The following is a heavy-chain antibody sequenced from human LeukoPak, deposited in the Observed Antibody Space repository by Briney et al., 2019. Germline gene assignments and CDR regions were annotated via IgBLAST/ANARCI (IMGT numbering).Heavy chain of an antibody. Sequence: GGSLRLSCAASGFTFSSYAMTWVRQAPRKGLEWVSSISGTGGSTFYADSVKGRFTISRDDSKNTLYLQMNSLRAEDTAIYYCAKEREAYCSGGSCYGSDKLFPADYWGQGTLVTVSS. D-gene: IGHD2-15*01. V-gene: IGHV3-23*01. CDR3: AKEREAYCSGGSCYGSDKLFPADY. CDR2: ISGTGGST. CDR1: GFTFSSYA. J-gene: IGHJ4*02.